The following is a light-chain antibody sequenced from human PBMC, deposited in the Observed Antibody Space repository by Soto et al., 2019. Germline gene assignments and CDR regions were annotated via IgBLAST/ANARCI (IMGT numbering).Light chain of an antibody. CDR3: CSYKSSRTYV. J-gene: IGLJ1*01. CDR1: SSDVGAYIY. V-gene: IGLV2-14*01. CDR2: EVT. Sequence: QAVVPQPASVSGSLGQPIPISCTGTSSDVGAYIYVSWYQHHPGKAPKVMIYEVTTRPSGVSDRFSGSTSGNTASLTISGLQADDEADYYCCSYKSSRTYVFGIGIKV.